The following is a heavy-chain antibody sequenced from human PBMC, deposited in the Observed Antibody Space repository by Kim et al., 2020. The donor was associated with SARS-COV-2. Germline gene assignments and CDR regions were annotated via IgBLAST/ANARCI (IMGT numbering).Heavy chain of an antibody. CDR3: ARVPKRDGDYATDYYYYGMDV. D-gene: IGHD4-17*01. CDR2: IYPGDSDT. CDR1: GYSFTSYW. Sequence: GESLKISCKGSGYSFTSYWIGWVRQMPGKGLEWMGIIYPGDSDTRYSPSFQGQVTISADKSISTAYLQWSSLKASDTAMYYCARVPKRDGDYATDYYYYGMDVWGQGTTVTVSS. J-gene: IGHJ6*02. V-gene: IGHV5-51*01.